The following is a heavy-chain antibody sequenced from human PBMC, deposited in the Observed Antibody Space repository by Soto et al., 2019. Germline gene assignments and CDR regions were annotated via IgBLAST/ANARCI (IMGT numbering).Heavy chain of an antibody. D-gene: IGHD2-2*01. V-gene: IGHV1-46*01. Sequence: GASVKVSCKASGYTFTSYYMHWVRQAPGQGLEWMGIINPSGGSTSYAQKFQGRVTMTRDTSTSTVYMELSSLRSEDTAVYYCARARDIVVVPAGTDFDYWGQGTLVTVSS. CDR1: GYTFTSYY. J-gene: IGHJ4*02. CDR3: ARARDIVVVPAGTDFDY. CDR2: INPSGGST.